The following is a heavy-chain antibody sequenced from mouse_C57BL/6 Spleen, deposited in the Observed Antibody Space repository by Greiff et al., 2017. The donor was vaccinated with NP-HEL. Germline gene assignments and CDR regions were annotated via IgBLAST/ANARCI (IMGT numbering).Heavy chain of an antibody. Sequence: QVQLQQPGAELVKPGASVKMSCKASGYTFTSYWITWVKQRPGQGLEWIGDIYPGSGSTNYNEKFKSKATLTVDTSSSTAYMQLSSLTSEDSAVYYCARDYGSSLYYAMDYWGQGTSFTVSS. J-gene: IGHJ4*01. D-gene: IGHD1-1*01. CDR1: GYTFTSYW. CDR2: IYPGSGST. V-gene: IGHV1-55*01. CDR3: ARDYGSSLYYAMDY.